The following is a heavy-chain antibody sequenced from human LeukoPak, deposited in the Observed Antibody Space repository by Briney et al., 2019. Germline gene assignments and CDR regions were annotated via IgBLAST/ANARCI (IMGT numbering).Heavy chain of an antibody. V-gene: IGHV3-30-3*01. CDR1: GFTFSSYA. Sequence: GGSLILSCAASGFTFSSYAMHWVRQAPGKGLEWVAVISYDGSNKYYADSVKGRFTISRDNSKNTLYLQMNSLRAEDTAVYYCANGGIAAANYWGQGTLVTVSS. CDR2: ISYDGSNK. D-gene: IGHD6-13*01. CDR3: ANGGIAAANY. J-gene: IGHJ4*02.